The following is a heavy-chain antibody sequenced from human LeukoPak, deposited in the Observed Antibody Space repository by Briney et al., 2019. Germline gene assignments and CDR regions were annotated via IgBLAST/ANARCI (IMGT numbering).Heavy chain of an antibody. CDR3: ASPPAAG. CDR2: ISGNGAST. Sequence: PGGSLRLSCAASGFTFSSYEMNWVRQAPGKGLEWVSSISGNGASTYYADSVKGRFSISRDNSKNTLYLQMNSLRAEDTAVYYCASPPAAGWGQGTLVTVSS. V-gene: IGHV3-23*01. CDR1: GFTFSSYE. J-gene: IGHJ4*02. D-gene: IGHD6-25*01.